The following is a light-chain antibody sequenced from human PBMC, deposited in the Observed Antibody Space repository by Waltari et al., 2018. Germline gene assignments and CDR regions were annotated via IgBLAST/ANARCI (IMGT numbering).Light chain of an antibody. CDR1: NSNIGKNF. CDR3: ASWDGSLGGVI. V-gene: IGLV1-47*01. Sequence: QSVLSPPPSASGTPGQRVTLSRSGSNSNIGKNFVYWSHQLPGTAPKLLIYTNNQRPSGVPDRFSGSKSGTSASRAISGLRSEDEADYYCASWDGSLGGVIFGGGTKLTVL. J-gene: IGLJ2*01. CDR2: TNN.